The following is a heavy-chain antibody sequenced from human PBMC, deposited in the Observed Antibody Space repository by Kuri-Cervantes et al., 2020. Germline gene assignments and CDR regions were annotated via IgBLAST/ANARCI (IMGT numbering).Heavy chain of an antibody. J-gene: IGHJ4*02. CDR2: ISWNSGSI. CDR3: AKDSLPRITVAGDSY. CDR1: GFTFDDYA. D-gene: IGHD6-19*01. V-gene: IGHV3-9*01. Sequence: SLKTSCAASGFTFDDYAMHWVRQAPGKGLEWVSGISWNSGSIGYADSVKGRFTISRDNSKSTLYLQMNSLRAEDTAVYYCAKDSLPRITVAGDSYWGQGTLVTVSS.